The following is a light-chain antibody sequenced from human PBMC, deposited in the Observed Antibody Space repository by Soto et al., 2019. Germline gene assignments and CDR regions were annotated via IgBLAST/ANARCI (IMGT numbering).Light chain of an antibody. Sequence: EFVLTQSPGTLSLSPGERATLSCRASQTVRNNYLAWYQQKPGQASRLLIYDASSRATGIPDRFSGGGSGTDFTLTISRLEPEDFAVYYCQQFSSYPLTLGGGTKVDIK. CDR2: DAS. CDR3: QQFSSYPLT. J-gene: IGKJ4*01. CDR1: QTVRNNY. V-gene: IGKV3-20*01.